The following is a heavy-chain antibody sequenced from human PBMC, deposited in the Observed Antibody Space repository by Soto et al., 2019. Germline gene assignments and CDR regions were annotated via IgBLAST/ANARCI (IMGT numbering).Heavy chain of an antibody. V-gene: IGHV4-4*02. CDR2: ISQSGNT. D-gene: IGHD2-15*01. Sequence: QVLLQESGPGLVKPSGTLSLTCTVSGGSISSSTYWSWVRQPPGKGLEWIGDISQSGNTNYNPSLKSRLIISLDPSKNQFSLKLPSVSAADTPVYYCAKIGVVYNATPWRTRYWAQGTLVNVSS. J-gene: IGHJ4*02. CDR1: GGSISSSTY. CDR3: AKIGVVYNATPWRTRY.